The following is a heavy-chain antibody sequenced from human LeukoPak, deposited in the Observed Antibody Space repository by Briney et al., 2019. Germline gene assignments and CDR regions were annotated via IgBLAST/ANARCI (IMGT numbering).Heavy chain of an antibody. CDR1: GGSISSYY. V-gene: IGHV4-59*12. D-gene: IGHD3-9*01. J-gene: IGHJ6*03. CDR3: ARERRYFDWLTVRDFGYYYMDV. Sequence: SETLSLTCTVSGGSISSYYWSWIRQPPGKGLEWIGYIYYSGSTNYNPSLKSRVTISVDTSKNQFSLKLSSVTAADTAVYYCARERRYFDWLTVRDFGYYYMDVWGKGTTVTISS. CDR2: IYYSGST.